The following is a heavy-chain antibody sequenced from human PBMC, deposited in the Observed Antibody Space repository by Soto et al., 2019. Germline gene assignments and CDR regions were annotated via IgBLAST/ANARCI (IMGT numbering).Heavy chain of an antibody. CDR1: GYSFTTYW. CDR2: IYPGDSDT. CDR3: ARRYCTSTTCYGGWFDP. V-gene: IGHV5-51*01. Sequence: GESLKISCKGSGYSFTTYWIGWVRQMPGKGLEWMGIIYPGDSDTRYSPSFQGQVTISADKSISPAYLQWGSLKASDTAMYYCARRYCTSTTCYGGWFDPWGQGTLVTVSS. D-gene: IGHD2-2*01. J-gene: IGHJ5*02.